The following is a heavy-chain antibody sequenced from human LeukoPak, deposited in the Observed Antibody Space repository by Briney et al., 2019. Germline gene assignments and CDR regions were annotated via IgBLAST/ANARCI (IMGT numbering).Heavy chain of an antibody. V-gene: IGHV4-34*01. CDR1: GGSFSGYY. J-gene: IGHJ5*02. CDR3: ARRHYNWFDP. CDR2: INHSGST. Sequence: SETLPLTCAVYGGSFSGYYWSWIRQPPGKGLEWIGEINHSGSTNYNPSLKSRVTISVDTSKNQFSLKLSSVTAADTAVYYCARRHYNWFDPWGQGTLVTVSS.